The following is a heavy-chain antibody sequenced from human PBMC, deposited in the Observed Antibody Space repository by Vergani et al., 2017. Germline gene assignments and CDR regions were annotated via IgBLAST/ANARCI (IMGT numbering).Heavy chain of an antibody. V-gene: IGHV4-61*10. CDR2: IYSSGST. J-gene: IGHJ4*02. Sequence: QVQLQESGPGLVKPSQTLSLTCTVSGGSFSTGGQSWTWLRQSAGKGLEWIGYIYSSGSTTYSPSLKSRLTMSVDPSKNQFSLKLRSVTLADTAVYYCARTIGHCSNSNCYNLAYWGQGTLVTVSS. CDR1: GGSFSTGGQS. D-gene: IGHD2-2*02. CDR3: ARTIGHCSNSNCYNLAY.